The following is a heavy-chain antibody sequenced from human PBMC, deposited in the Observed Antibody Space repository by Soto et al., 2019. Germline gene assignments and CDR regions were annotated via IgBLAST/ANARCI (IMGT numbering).Heavy chain of an antibody. D-gene: IGHD3-10*01. V-gene: IGHV3-23*01. Sequence: PRLSCAASEFTFNNYAMSWVRQAPGKGLEWVSAISGSGDSTYYADSVKGRFTISRDNSKNTLYLQMNSLRAEDTAVYYCAKFRSWSGPDYWGQGTLVTVSS. J-gene: IGHJ4*02. CDR2: ISGSGDST. CDR3: AKFRSWSGPDY. CDR1: EFTFNNYA.